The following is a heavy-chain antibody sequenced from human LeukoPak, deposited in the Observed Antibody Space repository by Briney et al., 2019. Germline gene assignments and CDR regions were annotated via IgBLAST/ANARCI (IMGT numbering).Heavy chain of an antibody. J-gene: IGHJ4*02. V-gene: IGHV1-2*02. CDR2: INPNSGGA. D-gene: IGHD1-26*01. CDR1: GYTFTGYY. Sequence: ASVKVSCKASGYTFTGYYMHWVRQAPGQGPEWMGWINPNSGGATYAQNFQGRVTMTRDTSISAAYMELNRLTSDDTAVYYCARPGAVWNFDYWGQGTLVTVSS. CDR3: ARPGAVWNFDY.